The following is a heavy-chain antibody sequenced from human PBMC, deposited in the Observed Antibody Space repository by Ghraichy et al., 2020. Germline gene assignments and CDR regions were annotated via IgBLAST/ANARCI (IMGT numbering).Heavy chain of an antibody. CDR3: ARGRVGRDYDY. Sequence: SETLSLTCAVYGGSFSGYYWSWIRQPPGKGLEWIGEINHSGSTNYNPSLKSRVTISVDTSKNQFSLKLSSVTAADTAVYYCARGRVGRDYDYWGQGTLVTVSS. CDR1: GGSFSGYY. V-gene: IGHV4-34*01. CDR2: INHSGST. D-gene: IGHD3-16*01. J-gene: IGHJ4*02.